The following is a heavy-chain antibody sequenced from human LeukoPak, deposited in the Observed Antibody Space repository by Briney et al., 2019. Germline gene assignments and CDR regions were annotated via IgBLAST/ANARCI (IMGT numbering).Heavy chain of an antibody. CDR3: ARDRLTSSSWYWGQKGAPDWFDP. D-gene: IGHD6-13*01. CDR2: ISAYNGNT. J-gene: IGHJ5*02. CDR1: GYTFTSYG. V-gene: IGHV1-18*01. Sequence: ASVKVSCKASGYTFTSYGISWVRQAPGQGLEWMGWISAYNGNTNYAQKLQGRVTMTTDTSTSTAYMELRSLRSDDTAVYYCARDRLTSSSWYWGQKGAPDWFDPWGQGTLVTVSS.